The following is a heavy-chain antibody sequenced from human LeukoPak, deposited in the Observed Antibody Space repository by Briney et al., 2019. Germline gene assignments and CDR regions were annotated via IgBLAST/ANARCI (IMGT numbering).Heavy chain of an antibody. V-gene: IGHV3-53*01. CDR3: ARNFFYCGGDCYPYAFDI. CDR2: IYGGGTT. D-gene: IGHD2-21*02. J-gene: IGHJ3*02. CDR1: GFTVSSGY. Sequence: GGSLRLSCAVSGFTVSSGYMSWVRRARGKGREGVSVIYGGGTTYYEDSVKGRFTISRDNSKNTLYLQMNSLRAEDTAVYYCARNFFYCGGDCYPYAFDIWGQGTMVTVSS.